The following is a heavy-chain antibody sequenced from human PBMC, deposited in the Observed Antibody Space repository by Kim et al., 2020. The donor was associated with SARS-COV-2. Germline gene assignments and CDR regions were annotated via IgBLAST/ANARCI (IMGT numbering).Heavy chain of an antibody. CDR1: GGSISSSSYY. CDR3: AGNQLLLGFDY. CDR2: IYYSGST. J-gene: IGHJ4*02. V-gene: IGHV4-39*01. Sequence: SETLSLTCTVSGGSISSSSYYWGWIRQPPGKGLEWIGSIYYSGSTYYNPSLKSRVTISVDTSKNQFSLKLSSVTAADTAVYYCAGNQLLLGFDYWGQGTMVTVSS. D-gene: IGHD2-2*01.